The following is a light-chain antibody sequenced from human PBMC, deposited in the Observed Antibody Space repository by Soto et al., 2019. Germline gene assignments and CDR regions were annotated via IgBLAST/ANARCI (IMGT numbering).Light chain of an antibody. V-gene: IGKV1-12*01. CDR2: IGS. CDR3: QQGSTFPYT. J-gene: IGKJ2*01. Sequence: DIQMTQSPSAMSASIGDRVIITCRASQGINNRLAWYQQKPGKAPKALIYIGSNLKGGVPSRFSGNGSGTDFTLTISSLQPEDFATYYCQQGSTFPYTFGQGTKLEI. CDR1: QGINNR.